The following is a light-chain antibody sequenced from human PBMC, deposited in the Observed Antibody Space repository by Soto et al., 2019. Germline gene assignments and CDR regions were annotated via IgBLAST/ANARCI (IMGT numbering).Light chain of an antibody. CDR2: GVS. J-gene: IGKJ1*01. CDR1: QSVGRS. V-gene: IGKV1-5*01. CDR3: QQFYKGWT. Sequence: DIQMTQSPSTLSASVGDRVTITCRASQSVGRSLAWYQQQRGKAPKLLIYGVSTLESGVPSRFSGFGSGTEFTLSISSLQAGDFGTYYWQQFYKGWTFGQGTRV.